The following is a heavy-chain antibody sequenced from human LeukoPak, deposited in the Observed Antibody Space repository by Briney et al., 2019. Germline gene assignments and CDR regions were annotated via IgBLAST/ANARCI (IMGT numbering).Heavy chain of an antibody. CDR1: GYTFTSYG. CDR3: ARDNIAVAVQYNWFDP. V-gene: IGHV1-18*01. CDR2: ISAYNGNT. Sequence: GASVKVSCKASGYTFTSYGISWVRQAPGQGLEWMGWISAYNGNTNYAQKLQGRVTMTTDTSTSTAYMELRSLRSDDTAVYYCARDNIAVAVQYNWFDPWGQGTLVTVSS. D-gene: IGHD6-19*01. J-gene: IGHJ5*02.